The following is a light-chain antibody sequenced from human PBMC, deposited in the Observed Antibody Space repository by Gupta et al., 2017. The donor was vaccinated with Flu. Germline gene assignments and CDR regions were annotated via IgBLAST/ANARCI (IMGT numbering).Light chain of an antibody. Sequence: SYELTQSPSVSVSPGQTARITCSGDALPKRYAYWYQQKSGQAPVLVIYEDDKRPSEIPERFSGSSSGTMATLTISGAQVDDEGDYYCYSTDSSGSYWVFGGGTKLTVL. CDR3: YSTDSSGSYWV. J-gene: IGLJ3*02. CDR1: ALPKRY. CDR2: EDD. V-gene: IGLV3-10*01.